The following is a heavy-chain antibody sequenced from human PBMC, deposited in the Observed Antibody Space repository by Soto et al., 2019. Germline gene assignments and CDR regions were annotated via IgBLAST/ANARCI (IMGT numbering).Heavy chain of an antibody. CDR2: IIPIFGRT. D-gene: IGHD1-7*01. J-gene: IGHJ3*02. V-gene: IGHV1-69*01. Sequence: QVQLVQSGAEVKKPGSSVKVSCKASRGTFSRNAIHWVRQAPGQGLEWMGGIIPIFGRTNYVQKFQGRVSITADESTSTAYMELSSLRSEDTAVYYCARSRSELPHPNDAFEIWGQGTAVTVSS. CDR1: RGTFSRNA. CDR3: ARSRSELPHPNDAFEI.